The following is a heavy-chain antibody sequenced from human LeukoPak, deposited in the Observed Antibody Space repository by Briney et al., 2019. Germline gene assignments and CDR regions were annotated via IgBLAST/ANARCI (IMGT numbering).Heavy chain of an antibody. J-gene: IGHJ5*02. CDR3: ARGRGSGSSLNWFDP. CDR1: GGSISSYY. D-gene: IGHD3-10*01. Sequence: SETLSLTCTVSGGSISSYYWSWIRQPAGKGLEWIGRIYPIGSTKYNPSLKSRVTISVDNSKNQFSLKLSSVTAADTAVYYCARGRGSGSSLNWFDPWGQGTRVTVSS. CDR2: IYPIGST. V-gene: IGHV4-4*07.